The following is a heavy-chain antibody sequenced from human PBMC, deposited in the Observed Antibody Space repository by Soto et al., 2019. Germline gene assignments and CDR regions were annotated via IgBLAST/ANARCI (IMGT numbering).Heavy chain of an antibody. V-gene: IGHV3-30*18. CDR2: ISYDGSNK. CDR3: AKVGVGYCSSTSCLYYFDY. D-gene: IGHD2-2*01. J-gene: IGHJ4*02. Sequence: ESGGGVVQPGRSLRLSCAASGFTFSSYGMHWVRQAPGKGLEWVAVISYDGSNKYYADSVKGRFTISRDNSKNTLYLQMNSLRAEDTAVYYCAKVGVGYCSSTSCLYYFDYWGQGTLVTVSS. CDR1: GFTFSSYG.